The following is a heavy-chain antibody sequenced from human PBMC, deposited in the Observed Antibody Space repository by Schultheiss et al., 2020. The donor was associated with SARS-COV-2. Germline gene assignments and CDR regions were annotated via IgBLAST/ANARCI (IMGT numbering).Heavy chain of an antibody. D-gene: IGHD4-17*01. CDR1: GGSISSYY. J-gene: IGHJ4*02. V-gene: IGHV4-59*08. Sequence: SQTLSLTCTVSGGSISSYYWSWIRQPPGKGLEWIGYIYYDGGTKYNPSLKSRVTISVDTSKNQFSLKLSSVTAADTAVYYCARNSYGAPFDYWGQGTLVTVSS. CDR3: ARNSYGAPFDY. CDR2: IYYDGGT.